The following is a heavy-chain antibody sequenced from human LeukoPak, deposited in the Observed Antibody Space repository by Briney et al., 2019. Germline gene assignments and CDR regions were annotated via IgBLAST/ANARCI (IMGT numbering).Heavy chain of an antibody. J-gene: IGHJ4*02. V-gene: IGHV3-48*03. CDR1: GFTFSSYE. D-gene: IGHD1-14*01. Sequence: GGSLRLSCAASGFTFSSYEMNWVRQAPGKGLEWVSYISSSGSTIYYADSVKGRFTISRDNSKNTLYLQMNSLRAEDTAVYYCARANNRAFDYWGQGTLVTVSS. CDR2: ISSSGSTI. CDR3: ARANNRAFDY.